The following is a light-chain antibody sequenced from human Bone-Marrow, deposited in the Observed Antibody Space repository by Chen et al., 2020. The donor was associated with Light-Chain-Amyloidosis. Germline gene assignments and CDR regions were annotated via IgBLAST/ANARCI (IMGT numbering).Light chain of an antibody. CDR1: NIGSTS. CDR3: QVWDRSSDRPV. V-gene: IGLV3-21*02. CDR2: DDS. Sequence: SSLLTKPSSVSSAPGQPATMACGGNNIGSTSVHWYQQTPGQAPLLVVYDDSDRPSGIPERLSGSNSGNTATLTISRVEAGDEADYYCQVWDRSSDRPVFGGGTKLTVL. J-gene: IGLJ3*02.